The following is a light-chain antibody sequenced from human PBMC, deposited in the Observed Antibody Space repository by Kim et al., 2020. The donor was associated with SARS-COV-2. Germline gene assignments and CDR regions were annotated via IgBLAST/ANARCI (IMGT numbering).Light chain of an antibody. CDR1: SSDVGDYDY. CDR3: CSFTGSTTFV. J-gene: IGLJ3*02. CDR2: DVS. Sequence: QSALTQPASVDGSPGQSITISCTGTSSDVGDYDYVSWYQQHPGKAPKLMIYDVSKRPSGISDRFSGSKSGNTASLTISGLQAEDEADYYCCSFTGSTTFVFGERTQLTVL. V-gene: IGLV2-14*03.